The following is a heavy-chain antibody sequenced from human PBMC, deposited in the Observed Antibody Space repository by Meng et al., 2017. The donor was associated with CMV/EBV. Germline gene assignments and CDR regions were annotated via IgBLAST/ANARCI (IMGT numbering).Heavy chain of an antibody. J-gene: IGHJ6*02. D-gene: IGHD2-2*01. CDR1: GFSSSDFY. V-gene: IGHV3-11*01. CDR2: ISNSGNTI. Sequence: GESLKISCAASGFSSSDFYMSWIRQAPGKGLEWVSYISNSGNTIYYADSVKGRFTISRDNAKNSLFLQMNSLRAEDTAVYYCAREYCSSTSCFPQYYYGMDVWGQGTTVTVSS. CDR3: AREYCSSTSCFPQYYYGMDV.